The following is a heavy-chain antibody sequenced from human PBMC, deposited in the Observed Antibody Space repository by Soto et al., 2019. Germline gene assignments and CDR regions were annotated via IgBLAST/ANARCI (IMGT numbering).Heavy chain of an antibody. Sequence: ASVKVSCKASGYTFTSYGISWVRQAPGQGLEWMGWISAYNGNTNYAQKLQGRVTMTTDTSTSTAYMELRSLRSDDTAVYYCARLTSIAAPHQFDYWGQGTLVTVSS. V-gene: IGHV1-18*01. CDR1: GYTFTSYG. CDR3: ARLTSIAAPHQFDY. D-gene: IGHD6-6*01. J-gene: IGHJ4*02. CDR2: ISAYNGNT.